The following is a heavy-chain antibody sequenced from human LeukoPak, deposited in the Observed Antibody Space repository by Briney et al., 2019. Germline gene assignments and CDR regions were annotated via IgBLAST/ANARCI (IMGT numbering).Heavy chain of an antibody. CDR2: IYHSGST. Sequence: SETLSLTCTVSGGSISSSSYYWAWIRQPPGKGLEWIGEIYHSGSTNYNPSLKSRVTISVDKSKNQFSLNLSSVTAADTAVYYCARGGRYGDYFQHWGQGTLVTVSS. V-gene: IGHV4-39*07. CDR3: ARGGRYGDYFQH. J-gene: IGHJ1*01. D-gene: IGHD2-15*01. CDR1: GGSISSSSYY.